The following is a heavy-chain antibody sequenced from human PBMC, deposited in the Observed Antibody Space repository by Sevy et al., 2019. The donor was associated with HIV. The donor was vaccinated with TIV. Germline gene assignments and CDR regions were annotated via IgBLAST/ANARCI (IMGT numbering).Heavy chain of an antibody. CDR3: ARQAAPPTRITHIDY. CDR1: GYSSTNIW. V-gene: IGHV5-51*01. CDR2: IYPGDSDT. D-gene: IGHD2-15*01. Sequence: GESLKISCKASGYSSTNIWIGWVRQMPGKGLEWMGIIYPGDSDTRYSPSFQGQVAISADKSISTAYLQWSSLKASDTAMYYCARQAAPPTRITHIDYWGQGTLVTVSS. J-gene: IGHJ4*02.